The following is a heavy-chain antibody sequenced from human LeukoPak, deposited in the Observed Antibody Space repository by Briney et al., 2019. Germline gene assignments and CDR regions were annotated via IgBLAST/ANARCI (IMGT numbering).Heavy chain of an antibody. J-gene: IGHJ5*02. D-gene: IGHD3-10*01. V-gene: IGHV4-59*01. CDR3: ARVLASVVRRAPFDP. CDR1: GGSISSYY. Sequence: SETLSLTCTVSGGSISSYYWSWIRQPPGKGLEWIGYIYYSGSTNYNPSLKSRVTISVDTSKNQFSLKLSSVTAADTAVYYCARVLASVVRRAPFDPWGQGTLVTVSS. CDR2: IYYSGST.